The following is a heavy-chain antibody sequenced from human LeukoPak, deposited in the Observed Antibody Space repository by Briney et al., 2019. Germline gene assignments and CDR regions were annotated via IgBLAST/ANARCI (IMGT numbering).Heavy chain of an antibody. V-gene: IGHV3-53*01. D-gene: IGHD2-21*01. CDR1: GFTVSSNY. CDR2: IYSGGST. J-gene: IGHJ4*02. Sequence: GGSLRLSCAASGFTVSSNYMSWVRQAPGKGLEWVSVIYSGGSTYYADSVKGRFTISRDNSKNTLYLQMNSLRAEDTAVYYCAKDPRNIHIVVVIADSPYYFHYWGQGTLVTVSS. CDR3: AKDPRNIHIVVVIADSPYYFHY.